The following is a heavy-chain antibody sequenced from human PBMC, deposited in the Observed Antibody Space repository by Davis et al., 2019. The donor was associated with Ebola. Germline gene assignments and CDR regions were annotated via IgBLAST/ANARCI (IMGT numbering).Heavy chain of an antibody. J-gene: IGHJ3*02. Sequence: PSETLSLTCAVYGGSFSGYYWSWIRQPAGKGLEWIGRIYTSGSTNYNPSLKSRVTMSVDTSKNQFSLKLSSVTAADTAVYYCARHLTFGGERVGDAFDIWGQGTMVTVSS. CDR1: GGSFSGYY. D-gene: IGHD3-16*01. CDR3: ARHLTFGGERVGDAFDI. CDR2: IYTSGST. V-gene: IGHV4-59*10.